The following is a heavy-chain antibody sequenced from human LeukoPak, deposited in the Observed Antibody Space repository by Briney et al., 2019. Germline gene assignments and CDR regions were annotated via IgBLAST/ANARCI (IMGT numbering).Heavy chain of an antibody. Sequence: PGRSLRLFCAASGFTFSSYGMHWVRQAPGKGLEWVAVISYDGSNKYYADSVKGRFTISRDNSKNTLYLQMNSLRAEDTAVYYCAKDAIAAPEGYWGQGTLVSVSS. J-gene: IGHJ4*02. CDR1: GFTFSSYG. CDR3: AKDAIAAPEGY. V-gene: IGHV3-30*18. CDR2: ISYDGSNK. D-gene: IGHD6-13*01.